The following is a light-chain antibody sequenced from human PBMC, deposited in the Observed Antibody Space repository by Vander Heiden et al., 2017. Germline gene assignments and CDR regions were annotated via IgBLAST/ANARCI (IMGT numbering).Light chain of an antibody. CDR1: RSDVGGYNY. Sequence: QSALTQPASVSGSPGQSITISCTGTRSDVGGYNYVSWYQQHPGKAPKLMIDEVSNRPSGVSNRFSGSKSSNTASLTISGLQAEDEADYYCSSYTSSSTLVVFGGGTKLTVL. J-gene: IGLJ2*01. V-gene: IGLV2-14*01. CDR2: EVS. CDR3: SSYTSSSTLVV.